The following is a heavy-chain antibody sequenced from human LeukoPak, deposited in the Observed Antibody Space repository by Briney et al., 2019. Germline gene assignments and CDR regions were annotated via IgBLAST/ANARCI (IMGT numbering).Heavy chain of an antibody. CDR2: MWYDGSNK. D-gene: IGHD2-15*01. CDR1: GFSFNTFG. Sequence: PGGSLRLSCAASGFSFNTFGMHWVRQAPGKGLEWVALMWYDGSNKHYAGSVRGRFTISRGNSKNTLYLQMDSLRAEDTAVYYCARYCGGGNCYTGLDSWGQGTLVTVSS. CDR3: ARYCGGGNCYTGLDS. J-gene: IGHJ4*02. V-gene: IGHV3-33*01.